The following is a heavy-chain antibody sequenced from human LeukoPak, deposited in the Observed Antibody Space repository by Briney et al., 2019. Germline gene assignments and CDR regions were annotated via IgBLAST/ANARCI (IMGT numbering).Heavy chain of an antibody. CDR2: IYYSGST. CDR3: ARRGYDFWSGYSPFDY. D-gene: IGHD3-3*01. CDR1: GGSISSSSYY. V-gene: IGHV4-39*01. Sequence: SETLSLTCTVSGGSISSSSYYWGWIRQPPGKGLEWIGSIYYSGSTYYNPSPKSRVTISVDTSKNQFSLKLSSVTAADTAVYYCARRGYDFWSGYSPFDYWGQGTLVTVSS. J-gene: IGHJ4*02.